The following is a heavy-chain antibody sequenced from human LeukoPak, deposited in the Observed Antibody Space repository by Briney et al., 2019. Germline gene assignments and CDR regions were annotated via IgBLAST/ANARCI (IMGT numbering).Heavy chain of an antibody. CDR2: FYYSGST. CDR1: GGSISSSSYY. CDR3: ARVTRGIAAAGTRYNWFDP. D-gene: IGHD6-13*01. V-gene: IGHV4-39*07. J-gene: IGHJ5*02. Sequence: SETLSLTCTVSGGSISSSSYYWGWIRQPPGKGLEWIGSFYYSGSTYYNPSLKSRVTISVDTSKNQFSLKLSSVTAADTAVYYCARVTRGIAAAGTRYNWFDPWGQGTLVTVSS.